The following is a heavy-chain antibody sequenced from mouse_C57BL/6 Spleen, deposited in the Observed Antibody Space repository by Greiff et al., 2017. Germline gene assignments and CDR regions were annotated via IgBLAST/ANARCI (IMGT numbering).Heavy chain of an antibody. CDR1: GYTFTSYW. CDR3: ARRITTVVARFDY. V-gene: IGHV1-7*01. Sequence: QVQLQQSGAELAKPGASVKLSCKASGYTFTSYWMHWVKQRPGQGLEWIGYINPSSGYTKYNQKFKDKATLTADKSSSTAYMQLRSLTYEDSAVYYCARRITTVVARFDYWGQGTTLTVSS. CDR2: INPSSGYT. D-gene: IGHD1-1*01. J-gene: IGHJ2*01.